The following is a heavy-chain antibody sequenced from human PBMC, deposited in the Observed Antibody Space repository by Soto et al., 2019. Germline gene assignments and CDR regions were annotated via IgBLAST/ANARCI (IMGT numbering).Heavy chain of an antibody. D-gene: IGHD3-9*01. V-gene: IGHV3-23*01. CDR1: GFTFSSYA. J-gene: IGHJ6*02. CDR2: ISGSGGST. Sequence: PVGSLRLSCAASGFTFSSYAMSWVRQAPGKGLEWVSAISGSGGSTYYADSVKGRFTISRDNSKNTLYLQMNSLRAEDTAVYYCAKFHDRDYDILTGTLYYYYGMDVWGQGTTVTVSS. CDR3: AKFHDRDYDILTGTLYYYYGMDV.